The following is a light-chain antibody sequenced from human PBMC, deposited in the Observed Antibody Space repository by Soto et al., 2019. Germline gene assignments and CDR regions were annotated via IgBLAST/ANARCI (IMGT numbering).Light chain of an antibody. CDR3: QQSYTTPWT. Sequence: DIPMTQSPSSLSASVGDRVTITCRASQSISTYLNWYQQKPGTAPKLLIYVASSLQSGVPSRFSGRGSGTDFTLTITSLQPEDFATYYCQQSYTTPWTFGQGTKVDFK. V-gene: IGKV1-39*01. CDR1: QSISTY. J-gene: IGKJ1*01. CDR2: VAS.